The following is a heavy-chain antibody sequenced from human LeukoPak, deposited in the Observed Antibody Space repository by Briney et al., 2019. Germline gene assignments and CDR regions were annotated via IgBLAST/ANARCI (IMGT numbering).Heavy chain of an antibody. Sequence: GGSLRLSCAASGFTFSDYYMSWIRQAPGKGLEWVSYISSSGSTIYYADSAKGRFTISRDNAKNSLYLQMNSLRADDTAVYYCAKEEYCGSTSCYGGSWGQGTLVTVSS. V-gene: IGHV3-11*01. CDR3: AKEEYCGSTSCYGGS. CDR2: ISSSGSTI. CDR1: GFTFSDYY. J-gene: IGHJ5*02. D-gene: IGHD2-2*01.